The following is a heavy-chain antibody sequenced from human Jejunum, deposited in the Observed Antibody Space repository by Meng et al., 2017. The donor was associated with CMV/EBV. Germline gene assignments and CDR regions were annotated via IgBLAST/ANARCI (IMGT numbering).Heavy chain of an antibody. CDR3: ASQTTRAYEFRATTLDI. J-gene: IGHJ4*02. D-gene: IGHD3-3*01. CDR2: ISAYNGHT. V-gene: IGHV1-18*01. Sequence: YTLTTYGSNWVRQDPGQGLEWMGWISAYNGHTNYAPQFQNRVTLTTDVSTSTAYMELSSLKSEDSAVYFCASQTTRAYEFRATTLDIWGQGTLVTVSS. CDR1: YTLTTYG.